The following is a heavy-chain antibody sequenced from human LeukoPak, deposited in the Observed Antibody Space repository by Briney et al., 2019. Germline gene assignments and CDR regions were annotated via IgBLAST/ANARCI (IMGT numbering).Heavy chain of an antibody. CDR3: ARGTVAAAGTGNFDY. CDR1: GYTFTSYG. D-gene: IGHD6-13*01. Sequence: ASVKVSCKASGYTFTSYGISWVRQAPGQGLEWMGWISAYNGNTNYAQKLQGRVTMTTDTSTSTAYMELRSLRSDDTAVYCCARGTVAAAGTGNFDYWGQGTLVTVSS. J-gene: IGHJ4*02. CDR2: ISAYNGNT. V-gene: IGHV1-18*01.